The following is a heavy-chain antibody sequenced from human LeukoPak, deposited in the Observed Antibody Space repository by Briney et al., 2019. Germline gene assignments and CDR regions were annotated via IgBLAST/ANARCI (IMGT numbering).Heavy chain of an antibody. J-gene: IGHJ4*02. CDR2: ISYSGST. V-gene: IGHV4-59*01. Sequence: SETLSLTCTVSGGSISSYYWIWIRQPPGRGLEWIGYISYSGSTSYNPSLKSRVTISVDTSKNQFSLNLSSVTAADTAVYYCARWADCSNISCRKGFDYWGQGTLVTVSS. CDR1: GGSISSYY. CDR3: ARWADCSNISCRKGFDY. D-gene: IGHD2-2*01.